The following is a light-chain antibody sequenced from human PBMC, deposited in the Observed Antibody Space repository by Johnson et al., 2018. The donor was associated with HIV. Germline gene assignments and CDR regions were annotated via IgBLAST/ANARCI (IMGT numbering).Light chain of an antibody. J-gene: IGLJ1*01. V-gene: IGLV1-51*02. CDR1: SSNIGNNF. Sequence: QSVLTQSPSVSAAPGQKVTISCSGGSSNIGNNFVSWYQQLPGTAPKLLIFENNKRPSGIPNRFSGSKSGTSATLGITGLQTGDEADYYCGTWDSSLGGHYVFGTGNKVSVL. CDR2: ENN. CDR3: GTWDSSLGGHYV.